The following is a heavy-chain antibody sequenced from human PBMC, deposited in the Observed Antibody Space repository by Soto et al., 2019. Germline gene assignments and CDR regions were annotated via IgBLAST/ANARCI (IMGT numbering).Heavy chain of an antibody. CDR2: ISGSGGST. Sequence: GGSLRLSCAASGFTFSSYAMSWVRQAPGRGLEWVSCISGSGGSTYYADSVKGRFTISRDNSKNTLYLQMNSLRAEDTAVFYGAGPVGGYWGQGTLVTVSS. D-gene: IGHD3-16*01. CDR1: GFTFSSYA. V-gene: IGHV3-23*01. CDR3: AGPVGGY. J-gene: IGHJ4*02.